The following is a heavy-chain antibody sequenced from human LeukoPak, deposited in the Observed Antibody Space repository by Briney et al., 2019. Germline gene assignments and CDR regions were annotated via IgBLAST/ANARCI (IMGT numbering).Heavy chain of an antibody. Sequence: GASVKVSCKASGGTFSSYAISWVRQAPGQGLEWMGGIIPIFGTANYAQKFQGRVTITADESTSTAYMELSSLRSEDTAVYYCARTVTIFGVVIIYNYFDYWGQGTLVTVSS. CDR3: ARTVTIFGVVIIYNYFDY. CDR2: IIPIFGTA. V-gene: IGHV1-69*13. D-gene: IGHD3-3*01. CDR1: GGTFSSYA. J-gene: IGHJ4*02.